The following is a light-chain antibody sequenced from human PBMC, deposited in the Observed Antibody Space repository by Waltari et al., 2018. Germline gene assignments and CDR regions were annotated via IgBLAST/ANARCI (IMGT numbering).Light chain of an antibody. J-gene: IGLJ2*01. V-gene: IGLV3-25*03. Sequence: SYEVTQPPSVSVSPGQTARITCSGDALPKHYAYWYQQKPGQAPVLVICKDTERPSGIPERFSGSSSGTTVTLTISGVQAEDEADYYCQSADSSGTLVVFGGGTKLTVL. CDR2: KDT. CDR1: ALPKHY. CDR3: QSADSSGTLVV.